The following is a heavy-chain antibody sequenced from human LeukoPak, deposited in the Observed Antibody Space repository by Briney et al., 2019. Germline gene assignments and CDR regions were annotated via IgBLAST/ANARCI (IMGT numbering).Heavy chain of an antibody. Sequence: ASVKVSCKASGYTFTSYYMHWVRQAPGQGLEWMGIINPSGGSTSYAQKFQGRVTMTRDTSTSKVYMELSSLRSEDTAVYYCARDLVGYYYDSSGYPLVALNYWGQGTLVTVSS. D-gene: IGHD3-22*01. CDR1: GYTFTSYY. CDR3: ARDLVGYYYDSSGYPLVALNY. CDR2: INPSGGST. V-gene: IGHV1-46*01. J-gene: IGHJ4*02.